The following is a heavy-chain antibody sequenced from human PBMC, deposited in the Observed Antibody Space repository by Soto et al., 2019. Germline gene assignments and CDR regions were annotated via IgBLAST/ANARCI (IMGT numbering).Heavy chain of an antibody. CDR3: APGSGWLSDY. CDR1: GFSLSTSGVG. Sequence: QITLKESGPTLVKPTQTLTLTCTFSGFSLSTSGVGVGWIRQPPGKALEWLALLYWDDDNRYNPSLRSRLTLTKDTSKTQVVLTMTNMEPVDTATYYCAPGSGWLSDYWGQGTLVTVSS. J-gene: IGHJ4*02. D-gene: IGHD6-19*01. CDR2: LYWDDDN. V-gene: IGHV2-5*02.